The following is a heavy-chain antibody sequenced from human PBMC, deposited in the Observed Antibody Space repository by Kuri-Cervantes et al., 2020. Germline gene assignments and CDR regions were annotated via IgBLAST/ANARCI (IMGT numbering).Heavy chain of an antibody. V-gene: IGHV1-3*01. J-gene: IGHJ5*02. Sequence: ASVKVSCKASGYTFTSYAMHWVRQAPGQRLEWMGWINAGNGNTKYSQKFQGRVTMTRDTSISTAYMELSRLRSDDTAVYYCARGYTYYYGSGSYYTVRFDPWSQGTLVTVSS. CDR2: INAGNGNT. CDR1: GYTFTSYA. CDR3: ARGYTYYYGSGSYYTVRFDP. D-gene: IGHD3-10*01.